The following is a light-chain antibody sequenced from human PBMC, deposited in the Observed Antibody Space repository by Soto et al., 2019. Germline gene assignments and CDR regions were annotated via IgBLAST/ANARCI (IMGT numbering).Light chain of an antibody. J-gene: IGKJ1*01. CDR2: GGS. V-gene: IGKV3-15*01. CDR1: HSITRN. CDR3: QQYNNWPLWT. Sequence: EIAMTQSPATLSLSPGDRATLSCRASHSITRNLAWYQQHPGQPPRLLVYGGSTRATGITVRFSGSGSGTDFTLTISSMQSEDFAVYYCQQYNNWPLWTFGQGTKVDIK.